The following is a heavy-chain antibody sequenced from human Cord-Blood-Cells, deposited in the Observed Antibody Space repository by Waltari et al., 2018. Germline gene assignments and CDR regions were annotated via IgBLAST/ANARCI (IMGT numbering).Heavy chain of an antibody. CDR1: GGSFSGYY. D-gene: IGHD7-27*01. V-gene: IGHV4-34*01. CDR3: ARDWGGSYWYFDL. Sequence: QVQLQQWGAGLLKPSETLSLTCAVYGGSFSGYYWSWIRQPPGKGLEWIGEINHSGSTNYNPSLKSRVTISVDTSKNQFSLELSSVTAADTAVYYCARDWGGSYWYFDLWGRGTLVTVSS. J-gene: IGHJ2*01. CDR2: INHSGST.